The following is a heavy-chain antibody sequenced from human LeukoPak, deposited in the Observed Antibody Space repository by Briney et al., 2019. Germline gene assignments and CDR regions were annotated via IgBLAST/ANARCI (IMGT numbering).Heavy chain of an antibody. J-gene: IGHJ4*02. D-gene: IGHD7-27*01. CDR1: GGSINSGSYS. V-gene: IGHV4-30-2*01. CDR2: IYPRGST. Sequence: SETLSLTCAVSGGSINSGSYSWSWIRQPPGKGLEWIGYIYPRGSTYYNPSLKSRVILSLDKSANQFSLNLSSVTAADTAVYYCARFSPRAMGNYLDFWGQGTLVTVSS. CDR3: ARFSPRAMGNYLDF.